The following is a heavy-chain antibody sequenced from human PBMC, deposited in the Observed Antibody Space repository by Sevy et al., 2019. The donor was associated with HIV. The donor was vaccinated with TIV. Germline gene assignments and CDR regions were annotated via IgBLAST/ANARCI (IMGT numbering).Heavy chain of an antibody. CDR3: AKDKLPGTAARYGMDV. CDR1: GFTFDDYA. D-gene: IGHD2-2*01. V-gene: IGHV3-9*01. Sequence: GGSLRLSCAASGFTFDDYAMHWVRQAPGKGLEWVSGISWNSGSIGYADSVKGRFTISRDNAKNSLYLQMNSLRAEDTALYYCAKDKLPGTAARYGMDVWGQGTTVTVSS. J-gene: IGHJ6*02. CDR2: ISWNSGSI.